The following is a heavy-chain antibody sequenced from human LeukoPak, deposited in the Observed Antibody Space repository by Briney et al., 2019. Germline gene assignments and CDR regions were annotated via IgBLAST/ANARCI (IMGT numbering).Heavy chain of an antibody. J-gene: IGHJ6*04. V-gene: IGHV3-30*18. D-gene: IGHD3-10*01. Sequence: GRSLRLSCAASGLIFSSYGMHWVRQAPGKGLEWVAVISSDGNNTYYADSVKGRFTISGDNSKNTLYLQMDSLRAEDTAVYYCAKDSGSGRGLYYYGMDVWGKGTTVPVSS. CDR1: GLIFSSYG. CDR3: AKDSGSGRGLYYYGMDV. CDR2: ISSDGNNT.